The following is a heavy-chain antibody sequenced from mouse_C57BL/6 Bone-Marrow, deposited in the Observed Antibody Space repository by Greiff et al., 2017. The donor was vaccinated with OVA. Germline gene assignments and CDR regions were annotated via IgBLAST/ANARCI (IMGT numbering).Heavy chain of an antibody. CDR2: IDPETGGT. J-gene: IGHJ2*01. Sequence: QVQLQQSGAELVRPGASVTLSCKASGYTFTDYDMPWVKQTPVHGLEWIGAIDPETGGTAYNPKFKGKAILTADKSSSTAYMERRSLTSSDSAVYSCTLPDYFDYWGQGTTLTVSS. V-gene: IGHV1-15*01. CDR3: TLPDYFDY. CDR1: GYTFTDYD.